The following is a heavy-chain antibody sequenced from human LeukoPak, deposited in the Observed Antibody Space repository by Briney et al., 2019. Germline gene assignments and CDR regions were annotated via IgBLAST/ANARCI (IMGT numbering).Heavy chain of an antibody. V-gene: IGHV3-30*02. D-gene: IGHD1-26*01. Sequence: PGGSLRLSCAASGFTFSNYGMHWVRQAPGKGLEWVAFIRHDGTNKYYADSVKGRFTISRDNSKNTLYLQMNSLRAEDTAVYYCARDLQTDVGATTTDYWGQGTLVTVSS. J-gene: IGHJ4*02. CDR2: IRHDGTNK. CDR1: GFTFSNYG. CDR3: ARDLQTDVGATTTDY.